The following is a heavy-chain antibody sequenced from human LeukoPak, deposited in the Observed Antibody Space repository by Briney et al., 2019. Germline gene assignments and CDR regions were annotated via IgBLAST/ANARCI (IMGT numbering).Heavy chain of an antibody. V-gene: IGHV1-2*02. CDR1: GYTFTGYY. Sequence: ASVKVSCKASGYTFTGYYMHWVRQAPGQGLEWMGWINPNSGGTNYAQKFQGRVTMTRDTSISTAYMELSRLRSDDTAVYYCARDNPYSSSSDYWGQGTLATVSS. J-gene: IGHJ4*02. CDR2: INPNSGGT. CDR3: ARDNPYSSSSDY. D-gene: IGHD6-6*01.